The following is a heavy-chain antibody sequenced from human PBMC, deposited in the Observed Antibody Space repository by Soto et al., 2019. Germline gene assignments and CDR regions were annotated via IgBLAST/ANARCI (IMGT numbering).Heavy chain of an antibody. CDR2: IWYDGSNK. D-gene: IGHD6-19*01. Sequence: PGGSLRLSCAASGFTFSSYGMHWVRQAPGKGLEWVAVIWYDGSNKYYADSVKGRFTISRDNSKNTLYLQMNSLRAEDTAVYYCARDQASYSSGYYGIDVWGQGTTVTVSS. J-gene: IGHJ6*02. CDR3: ARDQASYSSGYYGIDV. CDR1: GFTFSSYG. V-gene: IGHV3-33*01.